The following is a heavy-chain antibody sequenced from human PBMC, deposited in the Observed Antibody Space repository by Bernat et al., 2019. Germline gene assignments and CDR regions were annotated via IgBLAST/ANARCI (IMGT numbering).Heavy chain of an antibody. D-gene: IGHD1-26*01. CDR3: TRSKDSGSYYSAQHANCDC. V-gene: IGHV1-3*01. J-gene: IGHJ4*02. CDR1: GHTFTGYA. Sequence: QVQLVQSGAEVKKPGASVRVSCKASGHTFTGYAIHWVRQAPGQSLEWMGWIDGGNGGTSYSQKFQGRVTFSRDTSANTVYMDLSSLRSEDTAVYYCTRSKDSGSYYSAQHANCDCWGQGTLVTVSS. CDR2: IDGGNGGT.